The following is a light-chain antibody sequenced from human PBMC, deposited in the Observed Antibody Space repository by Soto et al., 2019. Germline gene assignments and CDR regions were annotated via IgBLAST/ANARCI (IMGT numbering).Light chain of an antibody. CDR2: EGS. CDR1: SSDVGSYNL. V-gene: IGLV2-23*01. Sequence: QSALTQSASVSGSPGQSITISCTGTSSDVGSYNLFSWYQQHPRKAPKLMIYEGSKRPSGVSNRFSGSKSGNTASLTISGLQAEDEADYYCCSYAGSSTYVFGTGTKVTVL. J-gene: IGLJ1*01. CDR3: CSYAGSSTYV.